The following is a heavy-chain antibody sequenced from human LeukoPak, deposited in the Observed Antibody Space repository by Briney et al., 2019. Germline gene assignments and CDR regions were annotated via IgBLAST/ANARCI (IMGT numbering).Heavy chain of an antibody. CDR2: INHSGST. J-gene: IGHJ3*02. CDR1: GGSFSGYY. Sequence: PSETLSLTCAVYGGSFSGYYWSWIRQPPGKGLEWIGEINHSGSTNYNPSLKSRVTISVDTSKNQFSLKLSSVTAADTAVYYCARRYCTNGVCYPATVTRRAFDIWGQGTMVTVSS. CDR3: ARRYCTNGVCYPATVTRRAFDI. D-gene: IGHD2-8*01. V-gene: IGHV4-34*01.